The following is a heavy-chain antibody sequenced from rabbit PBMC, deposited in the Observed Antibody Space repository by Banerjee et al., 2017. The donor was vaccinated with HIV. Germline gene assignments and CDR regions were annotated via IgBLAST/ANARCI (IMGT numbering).Heavy chain of an antibody. CDR3: ARRDITNTSYYGAFDP. J-gene: IGHJ2*01. D-gene: IGHD8-1*01. Sequence: QSLEESGGGLVQPEGSLTLTCTVSGFSLSSYTMCWVRQAPGKGLEWIGAIYTGSTGGTVYASWAKGRFTITRSTSLNTVTLQLNSLTAADTATYYCARRDITNTSYYGAFDPWGPGTLVTVS. CDR1: GFSLSSYT. V-gene: IGHV1S40*01. CDR2: IYTGSTGGT.